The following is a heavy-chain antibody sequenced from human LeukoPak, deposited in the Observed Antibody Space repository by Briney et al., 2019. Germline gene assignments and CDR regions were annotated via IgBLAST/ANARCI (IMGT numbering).Heavy chain of an antibody. V-gene: IGHV4-61*01. Sequence: SETLSLTCTVSAGSISSSNYYWSWIRQPPGKGLEWIGYIYYSGSTNYNPSLKSRVTISVDTSKNQFSLKLSSVTAADTAVYYCARHKEGDTAMVTGPIDYWGQGTLVTVSS. CDR1: AGSISSSNYY. CDR3: ARHKEGDTAMVTGPIDY. CDR2: IYYSGST. D-gene: IGHD5-18*01. J-gene: IGHJ4*02.